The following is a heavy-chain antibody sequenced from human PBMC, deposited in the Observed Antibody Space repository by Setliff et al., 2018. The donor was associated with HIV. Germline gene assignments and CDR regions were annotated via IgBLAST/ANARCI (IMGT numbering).Heavy chain of an antibody. CDR2: IYYSGST. J-gene: IGHJ4*02. Sequence: AETLSLTCTVSGGSITGYVWSWIRKPPGKGLGWIGYIYYSGSTDYTHSLKSRVTITVDRYKNQFSLILSSVAAADTAVYYCAREIYGGNSRPFDSWGQGTLVTVSS. V-gene: IGHV4-59*01. CDR3: AREIYGGNSRPFDS. CDR1: GGSITGYV. D-gene: IGHD4-17*01.